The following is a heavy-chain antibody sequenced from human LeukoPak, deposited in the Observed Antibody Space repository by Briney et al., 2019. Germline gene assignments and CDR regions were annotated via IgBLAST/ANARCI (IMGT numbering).Heavy chain of an antibody. CDR1: GFTFSSYD. J-gene: IGHJ4*02. Sequence: GGSLRLSCAASGFTFSSYDMHWVRHATGKGLEWVSLIGSAGDTYYLGSVKGRFTISRENAKGSLYLQMNSLRAEDTAVYYCARGYSSGSLDYWGQGTLVTVSS. CDR2: IGSAGDT. D-gene: IGHD5-18*01. CDR3: ARGYSSGSLDY. V-gene: IGHV3-13*04.